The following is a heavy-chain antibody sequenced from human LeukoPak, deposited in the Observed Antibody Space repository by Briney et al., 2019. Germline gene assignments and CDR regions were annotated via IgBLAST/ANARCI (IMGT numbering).Heavy chain of an antibody. D-gene: IGHD2-15*01. V-gene: IGHV1-69*13. Sequence: GASVKVSCKASGYIFTNYYMHWVRQAPGQGLEWMGGIIPIFGTANYAQKFQGRVTITADESTSTAYMELSSLRSEDTAVYYCAREVVVAATYNWFDPWGQGTLVTVSS. J-gene: IGHJ5*02. CDR2: IIPIFGTA. CDR3: AREVVVAATYNWFDP. CDR1: GYIFTNYY.